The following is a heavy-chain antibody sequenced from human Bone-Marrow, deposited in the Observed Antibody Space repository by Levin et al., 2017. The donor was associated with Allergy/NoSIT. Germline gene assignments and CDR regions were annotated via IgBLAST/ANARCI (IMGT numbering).Heavy chain of an antibody. J-gene: IGHJ6*03. CDR1: GGSISSGRYY. CDR3: ARDRLASLYYYSMDV. CDR2: IYTTGST. V-gene: IGHV4-61*02. Sequence: SETLSLTCSVSGGSISSGRYYFTWVRQSAGKGLEWIGRIYTTGSTNYNPSLESRVTITRDTSKKEVYFTLSSVTAADTAVYYCARDRLASLYYYSMDVWGRGTTVIVSS.